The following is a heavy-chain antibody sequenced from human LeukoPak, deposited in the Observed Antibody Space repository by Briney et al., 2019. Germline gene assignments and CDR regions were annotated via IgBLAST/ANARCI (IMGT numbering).Heavy chain of an antibody. CDR2: LSGSGGAT. CDR1: GFTFRSYW. CDR3: AKKRVITTPDAIDWYFDL. J-gene: IGHJ2*01. V-gene: IGHV3-23*01. D-gene: IGHD1-1*01. Sequence: GGSLRLSCAASGFTFRSYWMSWVRQAPGKGLEWVSILSGSGGATYYADSVKGRFTISRDNSENTLFLQMNNLGAEDTALYYCAKKRVITTPDAIDWYFDLWGRGTLVTVSS.